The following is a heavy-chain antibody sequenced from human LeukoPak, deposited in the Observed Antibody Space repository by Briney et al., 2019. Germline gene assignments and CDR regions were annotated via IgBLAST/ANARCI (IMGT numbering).Heavy chain of an antibody. V-gene: IGHV3-20*04. CDR1: GFTFDDYG. CDR3: ARRGPRGGSYYGGFDP. CDR2: INWNGGST. Sequence: GGSLRLSCAASGFTFDDYGMSWVRQAPGKGLEWVSGINWNGGSTGYADSVKGRFTISRDNAKNSLYLQMNSLRAEDTALYYCARRGPRGGSYYGGFDPWGQGTLVTVPS. J-gene: IGHJ5*02. D-gene: IGHD1-26*01.